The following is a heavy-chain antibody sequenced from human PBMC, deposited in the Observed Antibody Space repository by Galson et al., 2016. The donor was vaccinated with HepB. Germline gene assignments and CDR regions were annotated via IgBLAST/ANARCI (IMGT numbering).Heavy chain of an antibody. V-gene: IGHV4-39*01. D-gene: IGHD6-19*01. J-gene: IGHJ6*03. CDR3: ATGIVVAGKYYYYYMDV. CDR2: MYHTEDT. Sequence: SETLSLTCTVSGASISDTAYYWGWIRQPPGRGLEWVGSMYHTEDTYYNPSLKSRVTISVDTSKNQFSLRLNSVTAADTGVYYCATGIVVAGKYYYYYMDVWGKGTTVTGSS. CDR1: GASISDTAYY.